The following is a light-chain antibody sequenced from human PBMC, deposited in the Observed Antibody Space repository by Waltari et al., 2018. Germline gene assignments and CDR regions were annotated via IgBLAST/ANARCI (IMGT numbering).Light chain of an antibody. CDR2: KAS. Sequence: IQKTQSPSSLSAFVGDRLTITCRTSENVKNHLNWYQQKPGKVPKLLIYKASTLQSGVPSRFSGSGSGTDYTFTISSLQSEDVATYYCQHGDGIPYSFGQGTKVEIK. J-gene: IGKJ2*03. CDR3: QHGDGIPYS. V-gene: IGKV1-39*01. CDR1: ENVKNH.